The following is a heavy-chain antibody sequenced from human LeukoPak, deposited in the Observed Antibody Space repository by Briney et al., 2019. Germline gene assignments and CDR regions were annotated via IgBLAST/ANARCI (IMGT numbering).Heavy chain of an antibody. CDR3: AKDGTVVTLYYFDY. D-gene: IGHD4-23*01. J-gene: IGHJ4*02. CDR2: ISGSGGST. Sequence: GASLRLSCAASGYTFSSYAMSWVRQAPGKGLEWVSAISGSGGSTYYADSVKGRLTISRDNSKNTLYLQMNSLRAEDTAVYYCAKDGTVVTLYYFDYWGQGTLVTVSS. CDR1: GYTFSSYA. V-gene: IGHV3-23*01.